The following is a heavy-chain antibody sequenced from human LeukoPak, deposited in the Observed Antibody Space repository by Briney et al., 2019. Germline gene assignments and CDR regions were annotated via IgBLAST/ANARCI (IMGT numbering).Heavy chain of an antibody. Sequence: GGSLRLSCAASGFTFSSYWMSWVRQAPGKGLEWVANIKQDGSEKYYVDSVKGRFTISRDNAKNSLYLQMNSLRAEDTAVYYCARDPYDSSGNDWFDPWGQGTLVTVSS. CDR3: ARDPYDSSGNDWFDP. CDR1: GFTFSSYW. CDR2: IKQDGSEK. D-gene: IGHD3-22*01. V-gene: IGHV3-7*01. J-gene: IGHJ5*02.